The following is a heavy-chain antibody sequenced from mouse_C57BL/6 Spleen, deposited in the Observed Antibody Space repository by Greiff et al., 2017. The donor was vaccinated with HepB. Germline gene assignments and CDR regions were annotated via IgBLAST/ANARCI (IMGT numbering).Heavy chain of an antibody. CDR1: GYTFTDYY. D-gene: IGHD1-1*01. V-gene: IGHV1-26*01. Sequence: VQLQQSGPELVKPGASVKISCKASGYTFTDYYMNWVKQSHGKSLEWIGDINPNNGGTSYNQKFKGKATLTVDKSSSTAYMELRSLTSEDSAVYYCARRGSRSYWYFDVWGTGTTVTVSS. CDR3: ARRGSRSYWYFDV. CDR2: INPNNGGT. J-gene: IGHJ1*03.